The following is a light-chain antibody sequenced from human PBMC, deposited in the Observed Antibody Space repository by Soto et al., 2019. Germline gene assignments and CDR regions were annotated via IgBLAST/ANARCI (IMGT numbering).Light chain of an antibody. J-gene: IGKJ4*01. Sequence: DIQMTQSPSSLSASVGDRVTITCRASQTISGYLNWYQQKPGKAPELLIYAASYLGNGVPSWFSASGSGTYYTLTISSLQPGDLATYYCQHSYTTPLTVGGGTKVEIK. CDR2: AAS. CDR1: QTISGY. CDR3: QHSYTTPLT. V-gene: IGKV1-39*01.